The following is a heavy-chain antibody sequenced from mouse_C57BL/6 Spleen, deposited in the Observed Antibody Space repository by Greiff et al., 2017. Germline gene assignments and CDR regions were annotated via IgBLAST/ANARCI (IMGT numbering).Heavy chain of an antibody. CDR2: ISNLAYSI. CDR1: GFTFSDYG. V-gene: IGHV5-15*01. D-gene: IGHD2-4*01. Sequence: EVQLVESGGGLVQPGGSLKLSCAASGFTFSDYGMAWVRQAPRKGPEWVAFISNLAYSIYYADTVTGRFTISRENAKNTLYLEMSSLRSEDTAMYYCARRRRAYDYDGYFDVWGTGTTVTVSS. CDR3: ARRRRAYDYDGYFDV. J-gene: IGHJ1*03.